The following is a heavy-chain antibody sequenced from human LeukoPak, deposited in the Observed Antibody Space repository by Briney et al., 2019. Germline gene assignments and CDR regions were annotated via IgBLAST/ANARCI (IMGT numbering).Heavy chain of an antibody. CDR3: ASQPYYHILTGYSHFDY. V-gene: IGHV4-39*01. Sequence: SETLSLTCIVTGGSISSSSYYWGWSRQPPGKGLEWIGSIYYSGSTYYNPSLKSRVTISVDTSTNQFSLKLSSVTAADTAVYYCASQPYYHILTGYSHFDYWGQGTLVTVSS. D-gene: IGHD3-9*01. J-gene: IGHJ4*02. CDR2: IYYSGST. CDR1: GGSISSSSYY.